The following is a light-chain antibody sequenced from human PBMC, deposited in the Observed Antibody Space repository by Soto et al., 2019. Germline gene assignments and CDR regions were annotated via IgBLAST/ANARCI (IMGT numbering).Light chain of an antibody. V-gene: IGLV1-47*01. CDR3: AAWDDNMTGPYVI. J-gene: IGLJ2*01. CDR1: SSNIGSNY. Sequence: QALVTQPPSVSGTPGQRVTISCSGSSSNIGSNYVYWYQQVPGTAPKLLIYRNTLRPSGVPDRFSGSKSGTSVSLAISGLRSEDEADYYCAAWDDNMTGPYVIFGGGTKLTVL. CDR2: RNT.